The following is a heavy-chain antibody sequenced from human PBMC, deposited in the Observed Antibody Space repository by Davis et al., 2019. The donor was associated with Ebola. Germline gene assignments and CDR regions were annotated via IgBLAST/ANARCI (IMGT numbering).Heavy chain of an antibody. J-gene: IGHJ6*02. CDR2: IYPGDSDI. V-gene: IGHV5-51*01. CDR3: ARSDIVATIPYYYYGMDV. D-gene: IGHD5-12*01. CDR1: GYSFTSYW. Sequence: GESLKISCKGSGYSFTSYWIGWVRQMPGKGLEWMGIIYPGDSDIRYSPSFQGQVTISADKSISTAYLQWSSLKASDTAMYYCARSDIVATIPYYYYGMDVWGQGTTVTVSS.